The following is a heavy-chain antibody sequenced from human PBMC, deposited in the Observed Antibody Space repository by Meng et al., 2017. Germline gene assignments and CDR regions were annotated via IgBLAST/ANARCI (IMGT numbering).Heavy chain of an antibody. CDR2: TYYRSKWYN. D-gene: IGHD2-8*01. J-gene: IGHJ4*02. V-gene: IGHV6-1*01. Sequence: QFQLQKSGPGLFTLSQTTSLTCPISGDSVSSNSAAWNWIRQSPSRGLEWLGRTYYRSKWYNDYAVSVKSRITTNPDTSKNQFSLQLNSVTPEDTAVYYCARAPMVYAPYMGFDYWGQGTLVTVSS. CDR1: GDSVSSNSAA. CDR3: ARAPMVYAPYMGFDY.